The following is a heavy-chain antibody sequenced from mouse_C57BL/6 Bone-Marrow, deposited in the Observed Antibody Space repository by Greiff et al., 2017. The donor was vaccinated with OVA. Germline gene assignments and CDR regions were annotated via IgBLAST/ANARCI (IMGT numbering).Heavy chain of an antibody. CDR3: ARHEEGYSNYVSYAMDY. CDR1: GYTFTEYT. J-gene: IGHJ4*01. Sequence: VQLVESGAELVKPGASVKLSCKASGYTFTEYTIHWVKQRSGQGLEWIGWFYPGSGSIKYNEKFKDKATLTADKSSSTVYMELSRLTSEDSAVYFCARHEEGYSNYVSYAMDYWGQGTSVTVSS. V-gene: IGHV1-62-2*01. CDR2: FYPGSGSI. D-gene: IGHD2-5*01.